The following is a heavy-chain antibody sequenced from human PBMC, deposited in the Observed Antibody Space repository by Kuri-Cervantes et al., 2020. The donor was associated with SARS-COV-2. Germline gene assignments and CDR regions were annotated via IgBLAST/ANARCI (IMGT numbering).Heavy chain of an antibody. D-gene: IGHD2-15*01. Sequence: SETLSLTCTVSGGSISSSSYYWGWIRQPPGKGLEWIGSIYYSGSTYYNPSLKSRVTISVDTSKNQFSLKLSSVTAADTAVYYCAREAYCSGGSCYFALDAFDIWGQGTVVTVSS. V-gene: IGHV4-39*07. J-gene: IGHJ3*02. CDR1: GGSISSSSYY. CDR2: IYYSGST. CDR3: AREAYCSGGSCYFALDAFDI.